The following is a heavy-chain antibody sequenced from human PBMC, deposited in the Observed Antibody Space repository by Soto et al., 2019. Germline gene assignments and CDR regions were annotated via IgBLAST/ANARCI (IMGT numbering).Heavy chain of an antibody. J-gene: IGHJ6*02. CDR2: ISSATSDV. Sequence: EVQLMETGGGLVKPGGSLRLSCAASGFTFSLYTMTWVRQAPGKGLEWVSSISSATSDVYYADSVKGRFTISRDNAKNSLYLQMNSLRAEDTGLYYCVTLCGGSCYFGVDVWGQGTTVTVSS. CDR1: GFTFSLYT. CDR3: VTLCGGSCYFGVDV. V-gene: IGHV3-21*06. D-gene: IGHD2-15*01.